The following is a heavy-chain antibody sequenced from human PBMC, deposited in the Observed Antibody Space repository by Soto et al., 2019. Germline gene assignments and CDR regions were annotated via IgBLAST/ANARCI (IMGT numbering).Heavy chain of an antibody. J-gene: IGHJ4*02. Sequence: GGSLRLSCAASGFPFSTYSMNWVRQAPGRGLEWVSSISSTSSYMYYADSVKGRFTISRDNAENSLYLRMSSLTAEDTAVYFCAREKYGGYDYVGLFDYGAQGFLVTVSS. CDR1: GFPFSTYS. CDR3: AREKYGGYDYVGLFDY. V-gene: IGHV3-21*01. CDR2: ISSTSSYM. D-gene: IGHD5-12*01.